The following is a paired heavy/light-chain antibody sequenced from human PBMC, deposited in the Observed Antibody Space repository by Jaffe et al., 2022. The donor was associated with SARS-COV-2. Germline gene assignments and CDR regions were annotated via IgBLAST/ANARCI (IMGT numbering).Heavy chain of an antibody. CDR3: AKGNWNIGLFDF. Sequence: EVQLLESGGGLVQPGGSLRLSCAASGFTFSNYAMSWVRQTPGKGLEWVLGISSSGGTTFSADFVKGRFTISRDNSKNTLFLQINSLRAEDTAIYYCAKGNWNIGLFDFWGQGTLVTVSS. J-gene: IGHJ4*02. CDR2: ISSSGGTT. V-gene: IGHV3-23*01. CDR1: GFTFSNYA. D-gene: IGHD1-1*01.
Light chain of an antibody. J-gene: IGKJ1*01. CDR1: QSVGSNY. CDR2: GAS. CDR3: QQYNSTPWT. Sequence: EIVLTQSPGTLSLSPGERATLSCRASQSVGSNYLAWYQQKPGQAPRLLIYGASSRATGIPDKFSGSGSGTDFTLTINRLEPEDFAVYFCQQYNSTPWTFGQGTKVEIK. V-gene: IGKV3-20*01.